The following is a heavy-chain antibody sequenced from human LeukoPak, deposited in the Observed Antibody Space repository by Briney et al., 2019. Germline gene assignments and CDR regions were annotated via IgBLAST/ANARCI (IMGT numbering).Heavy chain of an antibody. Sequence: ASVKVSCKASGYSFRSYGVSWVRQAPGQGLEWMGWISAYDGNTNYPQKLQGRVTMTTDTSTTTAYMELRSLTSDDTAVYYCVRDCSSTSCYGFMDVWGKGTTVTVSS. V-gene: IGHV1-18*01. CDR2: ISAYDGNT. D-gene: IGHD2-2*01. CDR3: VRDCSSTSCYGFMDV. CDR1: GYSFRSYG. J-gene: IGHJ6*03.